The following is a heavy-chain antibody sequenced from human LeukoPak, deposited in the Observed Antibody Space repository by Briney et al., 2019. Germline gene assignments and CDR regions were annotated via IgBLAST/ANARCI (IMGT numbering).Heavy chain of an antibody. CDR3: ARQQRITMIVVVLNWFDP. Sequence: PSETLSLTCTVSGGSISSSSYYWGWIRQPPGKGLEWIGSIYYSGSTYYNPSLKSRVTISVDTSKNQFSLKLSSVTAADTAVHYCARQQRITMIVVVLNWFDPWGQGTLVTVSS. V-gene: IGHV4-39*01. D-gene: IGHD3-22*01. CDR2: IYYSGST. J-gene: IGHJ5*02. CDR1: GGSISSSSYY.